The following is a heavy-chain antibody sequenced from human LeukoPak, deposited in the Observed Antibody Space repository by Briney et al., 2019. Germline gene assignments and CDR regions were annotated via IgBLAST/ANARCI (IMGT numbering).Heavy chain of an antibody. J-gene: IGHJ4*02. Sequence: GASVKVSCKASGGTFSSYAISWVRQAPGQGLEWMGGIIPIFGTANYAQMFQGRVTITADESTSTAYMELSSLRSEDTAVYYCARNYGDYVGPFDYWGQGTLVTVSS. CDR2: IIPIFGTA. D-gene: IGHD4-17*01. CDR1: GGTFSSYA. V-gene: IGHV1-69*13. CDR3: ARNYGDYVGPFDY.